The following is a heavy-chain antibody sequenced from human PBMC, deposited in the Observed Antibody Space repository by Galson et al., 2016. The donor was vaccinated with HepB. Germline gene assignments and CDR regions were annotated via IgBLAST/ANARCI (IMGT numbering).Heavy chain of an antibody. V-gene: IGHV3-30*18. D-gene: IGHD3-22*01. J-gene: IGHJ6*02. CDR2: ISYDGSDK. CDR3: AKDRRYYDSSGYFWEGYYYDGMDV. CDR1: GFTFSSYG. Sequence: SLRLSCAASGFTFSSYGMHWVRQAPGKGLEWVAVISYDGSDKYYADSVKGQFTISRDNSKNTLNLQMNSLRAEDTAVYYCAKDRRYYDSSGYFWEGYYYDGMDVWGQGTTVTVSS.